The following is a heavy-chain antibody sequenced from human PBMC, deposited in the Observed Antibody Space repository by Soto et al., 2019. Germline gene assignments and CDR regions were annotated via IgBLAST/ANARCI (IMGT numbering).Heavy chain of an antibody. D-gene: IGHD3-22*01. J-gene: IGHJ4*02. CDR3: ARGSHYDSSGYYFDY. CDR2: ISYDGSNK. CDR1: GFTFSSYA. Sequence: ESGGGVVQPGRSLRLSCAASGFTFSSYAMHWVRQAPGKGLEWVAVISYDGSNKYYADSVKGRFTISRDNSKNTLYLQMNSLRAEDTAVYYCARGSHYDSSGYYFDYWGQGTLVTVSS. V-gene: IGHV3-30-3*01.